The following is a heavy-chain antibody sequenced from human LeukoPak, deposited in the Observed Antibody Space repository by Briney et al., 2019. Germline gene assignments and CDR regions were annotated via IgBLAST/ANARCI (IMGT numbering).Heavy chain of an antibody. CDR2: IRYDGSNK. CDR1: GFTFSSYG. D-gene: IGHD3-22*01. CDR3: AKDFRYYDSSGYYASD. Sequence: GGSLRLSCAASGFTFSSYGMHWVRQAPGKGLEWVAFIRYDGSNKYYADSVKSRFTISRDNSKNTLYLQMNSLRAEDTAVYYCAKDFRYYDSSGYYASDWGQGTLVTVSS. J-gene: IGHJ4*02. V-gene: IGHV3-30*02.